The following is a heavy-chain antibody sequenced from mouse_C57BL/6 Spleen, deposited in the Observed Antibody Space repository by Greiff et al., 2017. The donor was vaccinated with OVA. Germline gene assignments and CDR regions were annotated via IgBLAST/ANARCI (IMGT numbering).Heavy chain of an antibody. CDR1: GFNIKDDY. D-gene: IGHD2-5*01. V-gene: IGHV14-4*01. J-gene: IGHJ4*01. CDR3: TPSNYAEGYAMDY. Sequence: VQLQQSGAELVRPGASVKLSCTASGFNIKDDYMHWVKQRPEQGLEWIGWIDPENGDTEYASKFQGKATITADTSSNTAYLQISSLTSEDTAVYYCTPSNYAEGYAMDYWGQGTSVTVSS. CDR2: IDPENGDT.